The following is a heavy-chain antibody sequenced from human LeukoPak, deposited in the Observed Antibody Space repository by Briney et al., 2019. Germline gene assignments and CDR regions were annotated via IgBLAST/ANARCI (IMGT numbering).Heavy chain of an antibody. CDR3: ASGLGYCSSTSCSADYHDAFDI. J-gene: IGHJ3*02. CDR2: IYPGDSDT. CDR1: GSRFTSYW. D-gene: IGHD2-2*01. Sequence: GGSLKISCQGSGSRFTSYWSGWVRQLPGKGLEWMGIIYPGDSDTRYSPSFQGQVTISADKSISTAYLQWSSLKASDTAMYYCASGLGYCSSTSCSADYHDAFDIWGQGTMVTVSS. V-gene: IGHV5-51*01.